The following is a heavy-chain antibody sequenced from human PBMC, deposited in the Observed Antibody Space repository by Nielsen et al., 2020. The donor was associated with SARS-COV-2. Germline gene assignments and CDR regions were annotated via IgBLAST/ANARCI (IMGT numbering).Heavy chain of an antibody. CDR3: AKDWRIDTARPFDY. Sequence: GESLKISCAASGLTFTNYAMSWVRQAPGKGLEWVSHIGGSGRSTYYADSVKGRFTISRDNSKNTLYLQMNSLRAEDTAVYYCAKDWRIDTARPFDYWGQGTLVTVSS. D-gene: IGHD5-18*01. CDR1: GLTFTNYA. CDR2: IGGSGRST. J-gene: IGHJ4*02. V-gene: IGHV3-23*01.